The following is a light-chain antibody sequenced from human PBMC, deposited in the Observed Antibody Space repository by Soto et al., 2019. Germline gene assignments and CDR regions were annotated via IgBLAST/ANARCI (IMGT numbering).Light chain of an antibody. CDR1: SSNIGSNF. J-gene: IGLJ3*02. CDR3: SVWEDNVDGWV. Sequence: QSGVTQPPSASGTPGQKVTISCSGSSSNIGSNFVYWYQQLPGTAPKLLIYKDNQRPSGVPDRFSGSKSGTSVSLAISGLRPEDEAEYYCSVWEDNVDGWVFGGGTKLTVL. CDR2: KDN. V-gene: IGLV1-47*01.